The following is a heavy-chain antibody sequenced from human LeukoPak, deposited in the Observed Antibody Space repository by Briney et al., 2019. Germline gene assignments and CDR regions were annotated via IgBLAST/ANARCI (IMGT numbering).Heavy chain of an antibody. Sequence: PGGSLRLSCAASGFTFSDYYMSWIRQAPGKGLEWVSYISSSGSTIYYADSVKGRFTISRDNAKSSLYLQMNSLRAEDTAVYYCARLIWFGELFFDYWGQGTLVTVSS. CDR2: ISSSGSTI. V-gene: IGHV3-11*01. CDR1: GFTFSDYY. J-gene: IGHJ4*02. CDR3: ARLIWFGELFFDY. D-gene: IGHD3-10*01.